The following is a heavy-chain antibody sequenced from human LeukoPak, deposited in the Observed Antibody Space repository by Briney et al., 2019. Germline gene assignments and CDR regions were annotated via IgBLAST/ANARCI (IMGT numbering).Heavy chain of an antibody. Sequence: GGSLRLSCAVSGFTFSNYWMNWVRQAPGQGLEGVASIRQDGSERYYVDSVNGRFTISRDNAKNSLYLQMNSLRAEDTGVYYCAGSGWQVYLDYWGQGALVTVSS. D-gene: IGHD6-19*01. CDR3: AGSGWQVYLDY. CDR1: GFTFSNYW. J-gene: IGHJ4*02. V-gene: IGHV3-7*01. CDR2: IRQDGSER.